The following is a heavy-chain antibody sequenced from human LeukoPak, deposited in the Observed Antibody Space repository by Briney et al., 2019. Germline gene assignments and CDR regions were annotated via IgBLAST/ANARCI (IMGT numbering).Heavy chain of an antibody. V-gene: IGHV1-8*01. CDR1: GYTFTSYD. J-gene: IGHJ6*02. CDR2: MNPYSGNT. CDR3: ARVPVSYCSGGSCFQYYYYYYGMDV. Sequence: ASVKVSCKASGYTFTSYDFHWVRQATGQGLEWMGLMNPYSGNTGFAQKFKGRVTMTRNTSISTAYMGLSSLRSEDTAVYYCARVPVSYCSGGSCFQYYYYYYGMDVWGQGTTVTVSS. D-gene: IGHD2-15*01.